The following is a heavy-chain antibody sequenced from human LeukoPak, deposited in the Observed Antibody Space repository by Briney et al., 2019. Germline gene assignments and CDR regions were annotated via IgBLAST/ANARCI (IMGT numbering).Heavy chain of an antibody. Sequence: GGSLRLSCAASGFTFSSYSMNWVRQAPGEGLEWVSSISSSSSYIYYADSVKGRFTISRDNAKNSLYLQMNSLRAEDTAVYYCARATYYDFWSGYYTSFRDYYYYYYGMDVWGQGTTVTVSS. D-gene: IGHD3-3*01. J-gene: IGHJ6*02. CDR3: ARATYYDFWSGYYTSFRDYYYYYYGMDV. CDR2: ISSSSSYI. CDR1: GFTFSSYS. V-gene: IGHV3-21*01.